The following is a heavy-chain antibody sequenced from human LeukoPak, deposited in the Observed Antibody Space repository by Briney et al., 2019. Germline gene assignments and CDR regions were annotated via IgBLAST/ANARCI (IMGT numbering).Heavy chain of an antibody. CDR2: LSGSGITT. V-gene: IGHV3-23*01. J-gene: IGHJ5*02. D-gene: IGHD3-10*01. CDR1: GFTFSNSA. Sequence: PGGSLRLSCAASGFTFSNSAMSWVRQAPGKGLEWVSTLSGSGITTYYADSVKGRFTISRDNSKNTLYLQMNSLRAEDTAVYYCARDRGVRGVIPNWFDPWGQGTLVTVSS. CDR3: ARDRGVRGVIPNWFDP.